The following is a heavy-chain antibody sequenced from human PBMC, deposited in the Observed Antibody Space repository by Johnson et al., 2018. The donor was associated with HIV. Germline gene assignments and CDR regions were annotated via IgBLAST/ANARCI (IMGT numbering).Heavy chain of an antibody. J-gene: IGHJ3*02. CDR2: ISYDGSNK. D-gene: IGHD2-2*01. CDR3: ARSGYCSSTSCPDDAFDI. V-gene: IGHV3-30*03. Sequence: QVQLVESGGGLVQPGGSLRLSCAASGFTVSSNYMSWVRQAPGKGLEWVAVISYDGSNKYYADSVKGRFTISRDNSKNTRYLQMNSLRAEDTAVYYCARSGYCSSTSCPDDAFDIWGQGTMVTVSS. CDR1: GFTVSSNY.